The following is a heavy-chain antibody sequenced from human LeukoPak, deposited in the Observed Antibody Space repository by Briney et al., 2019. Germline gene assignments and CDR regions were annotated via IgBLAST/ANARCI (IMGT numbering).Heavy chain of an antibody. J-gene: IGHJ4*02. Sequence: GGSLRLSCAASGFTFSSYSMNWVRQAPGKGLEWVSSISSSSSYIYYADSVKGRFTISRDNAKNSLYLQMNSLRAEDTAVYYCARGLYYYDSSGYPGDFDYWGQGTLVTVSS. D-gene: IGHD3-22*01. CDR3: ARGLYYYDSSGYPGDFDY. V-gene: IGHV3-21*01. CDR2: ISSSSSYI. CDR1: GFTFSSYS.